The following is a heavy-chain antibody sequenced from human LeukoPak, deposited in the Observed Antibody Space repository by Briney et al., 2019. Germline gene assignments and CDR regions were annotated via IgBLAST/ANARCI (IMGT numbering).Heavy chain of an antibody. V-gene: IGHV1-2*02. J-gene: IGHJ4*02. CDR2: INPNSGGT. CDR1: GYTVTGYY. CDR3: AREGGKRFGELFGY. D-gene: IGHD3-10*01. Sequence: ASVKVSCKASGYTVTGYYMHWVRQAPGQGLEWMGWINPNSGGTNYAQKFQGRVTMTRDTSISTAYMELSRLRSDGTAVYYCAREGGKRFGELFGYWGQGTLVTVSS.